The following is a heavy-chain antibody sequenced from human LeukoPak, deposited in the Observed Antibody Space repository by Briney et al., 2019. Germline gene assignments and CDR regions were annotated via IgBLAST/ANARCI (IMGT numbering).Heavy chain of an antibody. CDR1: GYSFSSYW. Sequence: PGESLKISCKASGYSFSSYWIGWVRQMPGKGLECMGIIYPGDSDTTYSPSFQGQVTISVDKSISTAYLQWSSLRASDTAIYYCARLGGETYDYGPGSYPNWYFDLWGRGTLVTVSS. D-gene: IGHD3-10*01. CDR3: ARLGGETYDYGPGSYPNWYFDL. J-gene: IGHJ2*01. CDR2: IYPGDSDT. V-gene: IGHV5-51*01.